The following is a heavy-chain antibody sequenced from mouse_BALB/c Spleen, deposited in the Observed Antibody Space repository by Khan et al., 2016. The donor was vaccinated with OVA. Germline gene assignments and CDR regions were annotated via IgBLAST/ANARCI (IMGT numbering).Heavy chain of an antibody. CDR3: TSSYDSYYFDY. J-gene: IGHJ2*01. Sequence: VQLQQSGTVLARPGASVKMSCKASGYSFTSYWMHWVKQRPGQGLEWIGAIYPGNSDTRYNQKFKGKAKLTAVTSASTAYMDLSSLTNEDSAVYSCTSSYDSYYFDYWGQGTTLTVSS. CDR1: GYSFTSYW. D-gene: IGHD2-4*01. CDR2: IYPGNSDT. V-gene: IGHV1-5*01.